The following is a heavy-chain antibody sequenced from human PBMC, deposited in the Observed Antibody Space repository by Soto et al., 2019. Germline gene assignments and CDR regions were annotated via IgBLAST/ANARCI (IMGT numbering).Heavy chain of an antibody. J-gene: IGHJ3*01. Sequence: QEQLVESGGGMVQPGGSLRLSCAVSGFTLDTYGMHWVRQAAGQGLEGVAVAWHDGRHLDYADSVRGRFTVFRDDSKNSLFLEMHGLRGDDTAVYYCARDWGACTPGECYSHGFDLWGQGTLVTVSS. D-gene: IGHD2-21*01. CDR3: ARDWGACTPGECYSHGFDL. V-gene: IGHV3-33*01. CDR1: GFTLDTYG. CDR2: AWHDGRHL.